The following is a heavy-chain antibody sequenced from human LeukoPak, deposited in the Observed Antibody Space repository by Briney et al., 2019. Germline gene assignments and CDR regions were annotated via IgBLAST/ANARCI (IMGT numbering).Heavy chain of an antibody. CDR3: ARGATIFGGSRAFDI. V-gene: IGHV4-4*07. D-gene: IGHD3-3*01. Sequence: PSETLSLTCTVSGGSLSSYYWSWIRQPAGKGLEWIGRIYTSGSTNYNPSLKSRVTMSVDTSKNQFSLKLSSATAADTAVYYCARGATIFGGSRAFDIWGQGTMVTVSS. CDR1: GGSLSSYY. CDR2: IYTSGST. J-gene: IGHJ3*02.